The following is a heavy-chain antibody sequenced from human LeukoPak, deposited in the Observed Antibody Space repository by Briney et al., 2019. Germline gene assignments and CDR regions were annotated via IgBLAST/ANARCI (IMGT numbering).Heavy chain of an antibody. Sequence: SETLSLTCTVSGGSISSYYWSWIRQPPGKGLEWIGYIYYSGSTYYNPSLKSRVTISVDTSKNQFSLKLSSVTAADTAVYYCARDLPPSLTVTTNRPSSYYFDYWGQGTLVTVSS. CDR2: IYYSGST. CDR1: GGSISSYY. CDR3: ARDLPPSLTVTTNRPSSYYFDY. D-gene: IGHD4-17*01. V-gene: IGHV4-59*12. J-gene: IGHJ4*02.